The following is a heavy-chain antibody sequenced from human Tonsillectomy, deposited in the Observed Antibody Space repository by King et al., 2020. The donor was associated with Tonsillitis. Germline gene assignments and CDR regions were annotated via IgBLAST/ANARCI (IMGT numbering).Heavy chain of an antibody. D-gene: IGHD3-10*01. J-gene: IGHJ4*02. V-gene: IGHV3-30*04. Sequence: QLVQSGGGVVQPGRSLRLSCAASGFTFSSYAMHWVRQAPGKGLEWVAVISYDGSNKYYADSVKGRFTISRDNSKNTLYLQMNRLRAEDTAVYYCAREHPGGACSFDYWGQGTLVTVSS. CDR3: AREHPGGACSFDY. CDR2: ISYDGSNK. CDR1: GFTFSSYA.